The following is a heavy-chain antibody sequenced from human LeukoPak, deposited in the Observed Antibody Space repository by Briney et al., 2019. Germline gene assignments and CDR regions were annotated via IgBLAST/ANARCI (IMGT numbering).Heavy chain of an antibody. CDR3: AKDRTGIVGATAFDY. J-gene: IGHJ4*02. V-gene: IGHV3-23*01. CDR1: GFTFSYYA. CDR2: LSGGGGST. D-gene: IGHD1-26*01. Sequence: GSLRLSCAASGFTFSYYAMSWVRQAPGKGLEWVSALSGGGGSTNYADSVKGRFTISGDNSKHTLYLQMNSLRAEDTAVYYCAKDRTGIVGATAFDYWGQGTLVTVSS.